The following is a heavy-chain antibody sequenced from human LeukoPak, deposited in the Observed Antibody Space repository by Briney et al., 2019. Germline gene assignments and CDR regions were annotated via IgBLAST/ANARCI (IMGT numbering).Heavy chain of an antibody. V-gene: IGHV3-7*01. D-gene: IGHD3-3*01. CDR2: IKQDGSEK. CDR1: GFTFSSYW. J-gene: IGHJ3*02. CDR3: ARDGATYYDFWSGYPGAFDI. Sequence: GGSLRLSCAASGFTFSSYWMSWVRQAPGKGLEWVANIKQDGSEKYYVDSVKGRFTISRDNAKNSLYLQMNSLRAEDTAVYYCARDGATYYDFWSGYPGAFDIWGQGTMVTVSS.